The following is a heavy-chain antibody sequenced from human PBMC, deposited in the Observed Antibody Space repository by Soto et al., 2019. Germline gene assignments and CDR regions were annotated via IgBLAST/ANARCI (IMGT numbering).Heavy chain of an antibody. J-gene: IGHJ6*03. D-gene: IGHD2-2*01. Sequence: ASVKLTCKASGDTYTIYAMHWVRQATGQRLEWMGWINASSGNTGYAQKFQGRVTMTRNTSISTAYMELSSLRSEDTAVYYCARGSSTIGHYMDVWGKGTTVTVSS. V-gene: IGHV1-8*02. CDR2: INASSGNT. CDR3: ARGSSTIGHYMDV. CDR1: GDTYTIYA.